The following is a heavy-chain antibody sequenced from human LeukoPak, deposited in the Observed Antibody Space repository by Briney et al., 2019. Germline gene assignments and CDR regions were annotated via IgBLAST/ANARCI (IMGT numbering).Heavy chain of an antibody. CDR1: GGSISSYY. D-gene: IGHD2-15*01. CDR3: ARLSIFCSGGSCYSMTRKQDDY. Sequence: SETLSLTCTVSGGSISSYYWSWIRQPPGKGLEWIGYIYYSGSTNYNPSLKSRVTISVDTSKNQFSLKLSSVTAADTAVYYCARLSIFCSGGSCYSMTRKQDDYWGQGTLVTVSS. J-gene: IGHJ4*02. CDR2: IYYSGST. V-gene: IGHV4-59*08.